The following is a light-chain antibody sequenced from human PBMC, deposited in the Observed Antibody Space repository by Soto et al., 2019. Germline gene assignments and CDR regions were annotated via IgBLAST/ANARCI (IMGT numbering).Light chain of an antibody. Sequence: QSALTQPASVSGSPGQSITISCTGTSSDVGSYNLVSWYQQHPGKAPKLMIYEDTKRPSGVSNRFSGSKSGNTASLTISGLQAEDDTDYYCCSYAGSGTWVFGGGTKLTVL. CDR1: SSDVGSYNL. CDR2: EDT. V-gene: IGLV2-23*01. CDR3: CSYAGSGTWV. J-gene: IGLJ3*02.